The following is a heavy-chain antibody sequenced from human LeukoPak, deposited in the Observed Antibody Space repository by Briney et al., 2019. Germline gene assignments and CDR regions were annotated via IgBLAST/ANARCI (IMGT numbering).Heavy chain of an antibody. J-gene: IGHJ3*02. CDR2: ISSSSSYI. CDR1: GFTFSGYS. V-gene: IGHV3-21*01. D-gene: IGHD2-15*01. CDR3: ARAIAVVVVAAKSGAFDI. Sequence: PGGSLRLSCAASGFTFSGYSMNWVRQAPGKGLEWVSSISSSSSYIYYADSVKGRFTISRDNPKNSLYLQMNSLRAEDTAVYYCARAIAVVVVAAKSGAFDIWGQGTMVTVSS.